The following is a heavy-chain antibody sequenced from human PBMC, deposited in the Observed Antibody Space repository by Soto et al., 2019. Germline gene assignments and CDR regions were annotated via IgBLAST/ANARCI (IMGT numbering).Heavy chain of an antibody. CDR1: GFTFSSFY. D-gene: IGHD6-19*01. V-gene: IGHV3-74*01. J-gene: IGHJ1*01. CDR3: ERDGWAVAEH. CDR2: INRDVSSK. Sequence: VQLVESGGDLVQPGGSLRLSCAASGFTFSSFYMHWVRQAPGKGLVWVERINRDVSSKNYADSVNGRFTISRDNAKNALYLQMNSLGGDDTAVYYCERDGWAVAEHWGQGTLVTVSS.